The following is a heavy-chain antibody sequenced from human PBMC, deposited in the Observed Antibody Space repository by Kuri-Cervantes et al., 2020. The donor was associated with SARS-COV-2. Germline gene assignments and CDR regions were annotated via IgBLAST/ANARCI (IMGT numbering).Heavy chain of an antibody. CDR1: GGSFSGYY. CDR3: ANWGLHDAFDI. J-gene: IGHJ3*02. V-gene: IGHV4-34*01. D-gene: IGHD7-27*01. Sequence: SQTLSLTCAVYGGSFSGYYRSWIRQPPGKGLEWIGEINHSGSTSYNPSLKSRVTISVDTSKNQFSLKLSSVTAADTAVYYCANWGLHDAFDIWGQGTMVTVSS. CDR2: INHSGST.